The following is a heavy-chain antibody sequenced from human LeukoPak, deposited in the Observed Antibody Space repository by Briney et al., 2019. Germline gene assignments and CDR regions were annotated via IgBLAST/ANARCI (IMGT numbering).Heavy chain of an antibody. CDR2: ISHSGST. J-gene: IGHJ4*02. Sequence: PSETLSLTCTVSGGSISNYYWSWIRQPPGKGLEWIGYISHSGSTNYSPSLKSRVTISLDTSKNQFSLRLSSVTAADTAVYYCAGHHPRNTVDFWGQGTLVTVSS. D-gene: IGHD2-8*02. CDR1: GGSISNYY. CDR3: AGHHPRNTVDF. V-gene: IGHV4-59*08.